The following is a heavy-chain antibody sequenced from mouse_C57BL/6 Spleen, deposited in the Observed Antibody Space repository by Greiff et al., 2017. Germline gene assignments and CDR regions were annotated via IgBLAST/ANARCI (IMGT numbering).Heavy chain of an antibody. CDR2: IRSKSNNYAT. D-gene: IGHD1-1*01. Sequence: EVKLMESGGGLVQPKGSLKLSCAASGFSFNTYAMNWVRQAPGKGLEWVARIRSKSNNYATYYADSVKDRFTISRDDSESMLYLQMNNLKTEDTAMYYCVRHPSYGRGAMDYWGQGTSVTVSS. CDR1: GFSFNTYA. V-gene: IGHV10-1*01. J-gene: IGHJ4*01. CDR3: VRHPSYGRGAMDY.